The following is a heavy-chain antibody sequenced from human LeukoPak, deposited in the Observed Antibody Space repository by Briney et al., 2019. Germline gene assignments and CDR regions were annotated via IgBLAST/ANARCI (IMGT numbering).Heavy chain of an antibody. CDR3: ARDPADRSDPIDY. J-gene: IGHJ4*02. D-gene: IGHD3-22*01. V-gene: IGHV3-48*01. CDR1: GFIFSSYS. CDR2: ISGNSGAK. Sequence: GGSLRLSCAASGFIFSSYSMNWVRQAPGKGLEWVSYISGNSGAKYYADSVKGRFTISRDNAKNSLYLQMNSLRAEDTALYYCARDPADRSDPIDYWGQGTRVTVSS.